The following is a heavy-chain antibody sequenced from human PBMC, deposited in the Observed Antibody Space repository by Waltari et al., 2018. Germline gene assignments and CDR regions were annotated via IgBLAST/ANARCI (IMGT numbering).Heavy chain of an antibody. Sequence: QVQLVQSGAEVKKPGASVKVSCRTAGYRFPNYGISWVRQAPGQGLEWMGWISPYYGTTSCPQNFQGRVTLTTDTSTTTAYMELTGLTSGDTGVYYCTRDHSDYLRSGSPPEYWGQGTLLTVSS. V-gene: IGHV1-18*01. CDR1: GYRFPNYG. J-gene: IGHJ4*02. D-gene: IGHD3-10*01. CDR3: TRDHSDYLRSGSPPEY. CDR2: ISPYYGTT.